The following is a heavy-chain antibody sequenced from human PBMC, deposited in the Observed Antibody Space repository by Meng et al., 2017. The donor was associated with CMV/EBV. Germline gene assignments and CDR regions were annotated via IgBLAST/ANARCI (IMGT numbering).Heavy chain of an antibody. V-gene: IGHV4-59*01. CDR3: ARAAGSSWYRDYYYGMDV. CDR1: GGSISSYY. CDR2: IYYSVST. Sequence: SETLSLTCTVSGGSISSYYWSWIRQPPGKGLEWIGYIYYSVSTNYNPSLKSRVTISVDTSKNQFSLKLSSVTAADTAVYYCARAAGSSWYRDYYYGMDVWGQGTTVTVSS. D-gene: IGHD6-13*01. J-gene: IGHJ6*02.